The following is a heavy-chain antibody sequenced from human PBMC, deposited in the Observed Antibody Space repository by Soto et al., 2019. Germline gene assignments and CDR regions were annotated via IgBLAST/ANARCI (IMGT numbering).Heavy chain of an antibody. V-gene: IGHV3-23*01. Sequence: PGGSLRLSCAAPGFTFSNYVMSWVRQAPGKGLEWVSSISGSGDNTYYADSVKGRFTISRDNSKNTLFLQMNSLRAEDTAVYYCAKLPLVLAICLDYWGQGTLVTVSS. J-gene: IGHJ4*02. CDR1: GFTFSNYV. CDR3: AKLPLVLAICLDY. CDR2: ISGSGDNT. D-gene: IGHD3-10*02.